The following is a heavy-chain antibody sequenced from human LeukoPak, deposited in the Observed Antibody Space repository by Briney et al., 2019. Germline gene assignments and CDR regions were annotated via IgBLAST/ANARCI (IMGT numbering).Heavy chain of an antibody. V-gene: IGHV4-39*01. Sequence: SETLSLTCTVSGGSISSSSYYWGWIRQPPGKGLEWIGSIYYSGSTYYNPSPKSRVTISVDTSKNQFSLKLSSVTAADTAVYYRATPYSGGYHGFDVWGQGTMVTVSP. J-gene: IGHJ3*01. CDR1: GGSISSSSYY. D-gene: IGHD1-26*01. CDR2: IYYSGST. CDR3: ATPYSGGYHGFDV.